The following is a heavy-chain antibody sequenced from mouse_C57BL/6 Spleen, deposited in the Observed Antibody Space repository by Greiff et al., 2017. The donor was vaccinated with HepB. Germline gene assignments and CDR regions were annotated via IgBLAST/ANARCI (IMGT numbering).Heavy chain of an antibody. CDR3: ARRGDYYGSSSFDY. CDR2: IDPSDSYT. D-gene: IGHD1-1*01. J-gene: IGHJ2*01. Sequence: VQLQQPGAELVKPGASVKLSCKASGYTFTSYWMQWVKQRPGQGLEWIGEIDPSDSYTNYNQKFKGKATLTVDTSSSTAYMQLSSLTSEDSAVYYCARRGDYYGSSSFDYWGQGTTLTVSS. V-gene: IGHV1-50*01. CDR1: GYTFTSYW.